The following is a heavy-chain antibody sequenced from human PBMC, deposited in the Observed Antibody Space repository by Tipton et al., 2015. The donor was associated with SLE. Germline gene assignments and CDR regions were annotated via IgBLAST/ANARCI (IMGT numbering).Heavy chain of an antibody. J-gene: IGHJ3*02. CDR2: IYYSGST. D-gene: IGHD3-16*01. V-gene: IGHV4-30-4*01. Sequence: TLSLTCSVSGGSISSGDYYWSWSRQPPGKGLEWIGYIYYSGSTYYNPALKSRLTLLVDASKNQFSLNLRFVTAADTAVYYCARVGGNLAIDIWGQGTMVTVSS. CDR3: ARVGGNLAIDI. CDR1: GGSISSGDYY.